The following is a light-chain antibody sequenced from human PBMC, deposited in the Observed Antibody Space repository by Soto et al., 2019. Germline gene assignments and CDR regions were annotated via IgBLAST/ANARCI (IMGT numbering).Light chain of an antibody. V-gene: IGKV3-20*01. J-gene: IGKJ1*01. CDR3: QPYGSSPRT. Sequence: EIVLTQSPGTLSLSPGERAALSCRASQSVNSNYLAWFQQKPGQTPRLLIYGASSRATGIPDRFSGSGSATDFTLTISRLEPEDFAVYYCQPYGSSPRTFGQGTKVEIK. CDR2: GAS. CDR1: QSVNSNY.